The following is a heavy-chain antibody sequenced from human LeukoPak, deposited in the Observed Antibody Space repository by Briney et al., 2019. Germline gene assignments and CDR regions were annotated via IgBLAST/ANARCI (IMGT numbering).Heavy chain of an antibody. CDR3: ARFTGMMVGWFDP. J-gene: IGHJ5*02. CDR2: IYTSGST. D-gene: IGHD3-22*01. CDR1: GGSISSNF. V-gene: IGHV4-4*07. Sequence: SETLSLTCTISGGSISSNFRSWIRQPAGKGLEWIGRIYTSGSTHYNPSLKSRVTMSVDTSKNQFSLKLSSVTAADTAVYYCARFTGMMVGWFDPWGQGTLVTVSS.